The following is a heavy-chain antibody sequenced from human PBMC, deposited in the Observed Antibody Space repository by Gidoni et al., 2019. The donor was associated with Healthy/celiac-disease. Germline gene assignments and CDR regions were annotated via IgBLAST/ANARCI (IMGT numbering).Heavy chain of an antibody. Sequence: YGMHWVRQAPGKGLEWVAVISYDGSNKYYADSVKGRFTISRDNSKNTLYLQMNSLRAEDTAVYYCARDGYNSLNYYFDYWGQGTLVTVSS. D-gene: IGHD5-12*01. CDR2: ISYDGSNK. CDR1: YG. CDR3: ARDGYNSLNYYFDY. J-gene: IGHJ4*02. V-gene: IGHV3-30*19.